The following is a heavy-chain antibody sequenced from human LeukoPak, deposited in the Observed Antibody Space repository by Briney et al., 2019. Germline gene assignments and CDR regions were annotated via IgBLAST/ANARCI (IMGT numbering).Heavy chain of an antibody. J-gene: IGHJ4*02. V-gene: IGHV4-30-2*01. CDR3: ARVYCSSTSCYYFDY. Sequence: SETLSLTCAVSGGSISSGGYSWSWIRQPPGKGLEWIGYIYHSGSTYYNPSLESRVTISVDRSKTQFSLKLSSVTAADTAVYYCARVYCSSTSCYYFDYWGQGTLVTVSS. D-gene: IGHD2-2*01. CDR1: GGSISSGGYS. CDR2: IYHSGST.